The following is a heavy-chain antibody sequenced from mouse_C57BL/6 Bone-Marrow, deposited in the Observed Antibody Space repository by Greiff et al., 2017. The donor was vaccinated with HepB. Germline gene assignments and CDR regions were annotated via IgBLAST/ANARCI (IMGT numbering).Heavy chain of an antibody. J-gene: IGHJ2*01. V-gene: IGHV5-17*01. CDR3: ARDGQYYFDY. D-gene: IGHD1-2*01. Sequence: VQLKESGGGLVKPGGSLKLSCAASGFTFSDYGMHWVRQAPEKGLEWVAYISSGSSTIYYADTVKGRFTISRDNAKNTLFLQMTSLRSEDTAMYYCARDGQYYFDYWGQGTTLTVSS. CDR2: ISSGSSTI. CDR1: GFTFSDYG.